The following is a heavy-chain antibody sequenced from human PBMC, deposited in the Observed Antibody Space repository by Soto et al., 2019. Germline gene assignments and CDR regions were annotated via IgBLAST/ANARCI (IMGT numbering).Heavy chain of an antibody. CDR2: INRDGSGR. Sequence: EVKVMESGGGLVQPGGALRLSFQPSGSIFSSYWMSGGRQPPGKGLEWVANINRDGSGRNYVDSVKGRFTISRDNAKNSAYLQMDSLRADDTAVYYCTSARSSVGAPGGFIEFWGQGTLVTVSS. D-gene: IGHD1-26*01. J-gene: IGHJ4*02. CDR1: GSIFSSYW. CDR3: TSARSSVGAPGGFIEF. V-gene: IGHV3-7*03.